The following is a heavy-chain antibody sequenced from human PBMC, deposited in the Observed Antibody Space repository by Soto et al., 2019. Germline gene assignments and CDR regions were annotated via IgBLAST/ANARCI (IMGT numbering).Heavy chain of an antibody. Sequence: QVQLVQSGAEVKKPGASVKVSCKASGYTFTSYGISWVRQAPGQGLEWMGWISAYNGNTNYAQKLQGRVTMTTDTSTSTAYMELSSLRSDDTAVYYGARAVDTSYYYYYGMDVWGQGTTVTVSS. D-gene: IGHD5-18*01. V-gene: IGHV1-18*01. CDR3: ARAVDTSYYYYYGMDV. CDR1: GYTFTSYG. CDR2: ISAYNGNT. J-gene: IGHJ6*02.